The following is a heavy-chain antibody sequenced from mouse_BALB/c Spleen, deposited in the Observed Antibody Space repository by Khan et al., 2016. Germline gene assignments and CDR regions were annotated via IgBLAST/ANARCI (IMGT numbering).Heavy chain of an antibody. CDR1: GYSITSGYI. Sequence: QLEESGPDLVKPSQSLSLTCTVTGYSITSGYIWHLIRQFPGNKLEWMGYIHYSGSTNYQPSLKSRITITRDTSKNPLFLQLNSVTTEDTAISYCARAPRFGYCSRGATLTVSS. V-gene: IGHV3-1*02. CDR2: IHYSGST. J-gene: IGHJ2*01. CDR3: ARAPRFGY.